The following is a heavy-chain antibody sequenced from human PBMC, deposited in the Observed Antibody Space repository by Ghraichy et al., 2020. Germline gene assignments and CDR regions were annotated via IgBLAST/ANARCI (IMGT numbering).Heavy chain of an antibody. Sequence: SETLSLTCAVSGLSITTRSWWSWVRQPPGKGLEWIGEISYTGTTNYNPSLRRRVTISADNSTNRFSLKLTSFTAADTAVYYCACHPEDFIYWGQGTLVTVSS. CDR3: ACHPEDFIY. J-gene: IGHJ4*02. D-gene: IGHD3/OR15-3a*01. CDR1: GLSITTRSW. V-gene: IGHV4-4*02. CDR2: ISYTGTT.